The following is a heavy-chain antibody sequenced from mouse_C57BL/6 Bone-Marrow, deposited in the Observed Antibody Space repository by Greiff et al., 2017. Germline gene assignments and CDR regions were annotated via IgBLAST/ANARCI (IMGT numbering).Heavy chain of an antibody. J-gene: IGHJ1*03. CDR2: INSDGGST. V-gene: IGHV5-2*01. D-gene: IGHD1-1*01. CDR1: EYEFPSHD. Sequence: EVMLVESGGGLVQPGESLKLSCESNEYEFPSHDMSWVRKTPEKRLELVAAINSDGGSTYYPDTMERRFIISRDNPKKTLYLQMSSLRSEDTALYYFSRHGDYGSSSYWYFDVWGTGTTVTVSS. CDR3: SRHGDYGSSSYWYFDV.